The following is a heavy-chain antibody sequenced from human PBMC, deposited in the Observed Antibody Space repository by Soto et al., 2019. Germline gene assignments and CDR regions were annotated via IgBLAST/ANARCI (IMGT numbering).Heavy chain of an antibody. CDR2: INAGNGNT. Sequence: QVQLVQSGAEEKKPGASVKVSCKASGYTFTSYAMHWVRQAPGQRLEWMGWINAGNGNTKYSQKFQGRVTITRDTSASTASMELSSLRSEATAVYYCARAWVVVTAPDYWGQGTLVTVSS. V-gene: IGHV1-3*05. D-gene: IGHD2-21*02. CDR1: GYTFTSYA. J-gene: IGHJ4*02. CDR3: ARAWVVVTAPDY.